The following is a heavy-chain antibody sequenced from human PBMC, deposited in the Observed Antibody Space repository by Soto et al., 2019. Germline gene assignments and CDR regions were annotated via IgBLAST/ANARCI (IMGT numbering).Heavy chain of an antibody. V-gene: IGHV1-18*01. D-gene: IGHD4-17*01. CDR3: ARERVPAVTSDLVAFDI. J-gene: IGHJ3*02. CDR2: ISAYNGNT. Sequence: ASVKVSCKASGYTFTSYGISWVRQAPGQGLEWMGWISAYNGNTNYAQKLQGRVTMTTDTSTSTAYMELRSLRSDDTAVYYCARERVPAVTSDLVAFDIWGQGTMVTVSS. CDR1: GYTFTSYG.